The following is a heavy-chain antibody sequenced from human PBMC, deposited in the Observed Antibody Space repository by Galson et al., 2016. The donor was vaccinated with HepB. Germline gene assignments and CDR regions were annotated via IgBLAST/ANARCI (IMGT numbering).Heavy chain of an antibody. Sequence: SLRLSCAASGFTVSRYYMSWVRQAPGKGLEWVSVIYSGGGTFYADSVKGRFTISRDNSRNTLYVQMSNMRAEDTAVYYCARGYPGSNGNGGTFDTWGQGTMVAVSS. CDR1: GFTVSRYY. CDR3: ARGYPGSNGNGGTFDT. D-gene: IGHD2-15*01. V-gene: IGHV3-53*01. J-gene: IGHJ3*02. CDR2: IYSGGGT.